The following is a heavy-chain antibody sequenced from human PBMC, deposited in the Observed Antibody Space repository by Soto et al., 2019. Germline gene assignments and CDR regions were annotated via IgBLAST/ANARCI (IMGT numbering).Heavy chain of an antibody. CDR1: GFTFSTYA. V-gene: IGHV3-30-3*01. J-gene: IGHJ4*02. Sequence: QVQLVESGGGVVQPGRSLRLSCAASGFTFSTYAMHWVRQAPGKGLGWVAVISYDGSNKYYADSVKGRFTISRDNSKNTLYLQMNSLRAEDTAVYYCARDKSPYSSGWHNRHLDYSGQGTLVTVSS. CDR2: ISYDGSNK. CDR3: ARDKSPYSSGWHNRHLDY. D-gene: IGHD6-19*01.